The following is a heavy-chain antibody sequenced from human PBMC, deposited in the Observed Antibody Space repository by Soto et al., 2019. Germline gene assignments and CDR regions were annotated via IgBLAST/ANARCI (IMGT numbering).Heavy chain of an antibody. Sequence: DVQLLESGGGLVQRGGSLRLSCAASGFTFSTYGMTWVRQAPGKGLEWVSYGGSGGSTYYADSVKGRFTISRDNSKNTLYLQMNSLRAEDTAVYYCVMFRGRAYHYYYMDVWGNGTTVTVSS. J-gene: IGHJ6*03. CDR2: YGGSGGST. CDR1: GFTFSTYG. V-gene: IGHV3-23*01. CDR3: VMFRGRAYHYYYMDV. D-gene: IGHD3-10*02.